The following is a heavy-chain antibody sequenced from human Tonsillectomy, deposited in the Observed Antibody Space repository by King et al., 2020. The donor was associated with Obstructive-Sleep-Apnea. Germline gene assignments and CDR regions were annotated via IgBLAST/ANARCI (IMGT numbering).Heavy chain of an antibody. CDR2: NSPHSGAT. CDR3: ARDMSAYDSTSPVY. V-gene: IGHV1-2*02. CDR1: GYTFTGYY. J-gene: IGHJ4*02. Sequence: VQLVESGAEVKKPGASVKVSCEASGYTFTGYYIHWVRQAPGQGLEWVGWNSPHSGATTFAQNFQHRVTMTRDTSISTAYVDLSRLRSDDTAIYYCARDMSAYDSTSPVYWGQGTLVTVSS. D-gene: IGHD3-10*01.